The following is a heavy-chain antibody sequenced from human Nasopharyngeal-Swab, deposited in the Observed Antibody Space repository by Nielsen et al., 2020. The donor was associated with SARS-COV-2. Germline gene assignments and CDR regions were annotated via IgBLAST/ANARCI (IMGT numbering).Heavy chain of an antibody. J-gene: IGHJ4*02. CDR2: ISGSGGST. CDR1: GFTFSSYA. Sequence: GESLKISCAASGFTFSSYAMSWVRQAPGKGLEWASAISGSGGSTYYADSVKGRFTISRDNSKNTLYLQMNSLRAEDTAVYYCAGDLGGYFDYWGQGTLVTVSS. D-gene: IGHD3-10*01. V-gene: IGHV3-23*01. CDR3: AGDLGGYFDY.